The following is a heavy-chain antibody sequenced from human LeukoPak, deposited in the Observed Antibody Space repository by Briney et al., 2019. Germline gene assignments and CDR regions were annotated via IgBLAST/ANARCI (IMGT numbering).Heavy chain of an antibody. CDR2: ISYDGSNK. Sequence: PGGSLRLSCAASGFTFSSYAMHWVRQAPGKGLEWVAVISYDGSNKYYADSVKGRFTIFRENSKNTLYMQMNSLRAENTAEYDCASPLPSAVPADNGAGYWGQGTLVTVSS. J-gene: IGHJ4*02. CDR3: ASPLPSAVPADNGAGY. CDR1: GFTFSSYA. D-gene: IGHD2-2*01. V-gene: IGHV3-30-3*01.